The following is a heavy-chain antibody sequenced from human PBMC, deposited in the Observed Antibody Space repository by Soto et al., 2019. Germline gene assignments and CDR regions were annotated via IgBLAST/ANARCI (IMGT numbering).Heavy chain of an antibody. J-gene: IGHJ5*02. CDR1: GGCLNRYY. V-gene: IGHV4-34*01. Sequence: PSQSLSLTWSVDGGCLNRYYWNWIRQPPGKGLEWNCEINHTGGTHYNPSLKSRVTMSVDTSKNQFSLRLSSVTAADTAIYYCATRITVFGLLIPPFDPWGQGTQVTVSS. D-gene: IGHD3-3*01. CDR2: INHTGGT. CDR3: ATRITVFGLLIPPFDP.